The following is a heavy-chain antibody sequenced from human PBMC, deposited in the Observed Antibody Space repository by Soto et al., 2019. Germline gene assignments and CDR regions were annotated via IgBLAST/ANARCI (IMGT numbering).Heavy chain of an antibody. V-gene: IGHV3-30-3*01. CDR3: ASPDKKSSGQYNCFDP. Sequence: GGSLRHSCAASGLTFSSYAMHWVRQAPGKGLEWVAVISYDGSNKYYADSVKGRFTISRDNSKNTLYLQMNSLRGEDTAVYYCASPDKKSSGQYNCFDPWGQGTPVTVSS. J-gene: IGHJ5*02. CDR1: GLTFSSYA. CDR2: ISYDGSNK. D-gene: IGHD6-19*01.